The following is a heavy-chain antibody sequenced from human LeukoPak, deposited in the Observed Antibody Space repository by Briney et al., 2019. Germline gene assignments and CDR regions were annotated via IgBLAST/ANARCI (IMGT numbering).Heavy chain of an antibody. D-gene: IGHD4-17*01. CDR2: IKQDGSEE. J-gene: IGHJ4*02. CDR3: ASLYGDYVAHQTYTTPFDY. CDR1: GFTFSSYW. V-gene: IGHV3-7*01. Sequence: GGSLRLSCAASGFTFSSYWMSWVRQAPGKGLEWVANIKQDGSEEYYVDSVKGRFTISRDNAKNSLYLQMNSLRAEDTAVYYCASLYGDYVAHQTYTTPFDYWGQGTLVTVSS.